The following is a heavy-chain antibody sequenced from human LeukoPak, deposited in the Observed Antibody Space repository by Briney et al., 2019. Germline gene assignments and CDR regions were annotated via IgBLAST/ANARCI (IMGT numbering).Heavy chain of an antibody. V-gene: IGHV1-46*01. J-gene: IGHJ4*02. CDR1: GYTFTSYY. Sequence: ASVKVSCKASGYTFTSYYMRWVRQAPGQGLEWMGIINPSGGSTSYAQKFQGRVTMTRDTSTSTVYMELSSLRSEDTAVYYCARSSMVRGAPAYYFDYWGQGTLVTVSS. D-gene: IGHD3-10*01. CDR3: ARSSMVRGAPAYYFDY. CDR2: INPSGGST.